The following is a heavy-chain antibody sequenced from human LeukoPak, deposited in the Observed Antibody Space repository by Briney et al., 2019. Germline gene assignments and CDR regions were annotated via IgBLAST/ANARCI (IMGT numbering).Heavy chain of an antibody. CDR1: GFIFSDFN. J-gene: IGHJ3*02. D-gene: IGHD6-13*01. V-gene: IGHV3-48*04. Sequence: GGSLRLSCAPSGFIFSDFNMNWVRQPPGRGREWVSHIDSRGTTIYYADSVKGRFTISRDNAKNSLHLQMNSLRGEDTAVYYCTREYSSSLWAFDIWGQGTMVTVSS. CDR3: TREYSSSLWAFDI. CDR2: IDSRGTTI.